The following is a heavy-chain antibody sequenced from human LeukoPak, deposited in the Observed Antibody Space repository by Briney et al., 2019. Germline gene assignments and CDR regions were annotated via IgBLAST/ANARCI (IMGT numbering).Heavy chain of an antibody. Sequence: GGSLRLSCAASGFTFSSYSMNWVRQAPGKGLEWVSSISSSSSYIYYADSVKGRFTISRDNAKNSLYLQMNSLRAEGTAVYYCARYSSGWYDAFDIWGQGTMVTVSS. D-gene: IGHD6-19*01. J-gene: IGHJ3*02. CDR1: GFTFSSYS. V-gene: IGHV3-21*01. CDR3: ARYSSGWYDAFDI. CDR2: ISSSSSYI.